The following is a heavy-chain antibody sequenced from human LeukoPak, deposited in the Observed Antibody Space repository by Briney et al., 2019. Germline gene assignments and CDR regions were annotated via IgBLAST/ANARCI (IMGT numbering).Heavy chain of an antibody. CDR2: ISYDGSNK. CDR3: ARGDLDIVVVPAANTDAFDI. CDR1: GFTFSSYA. J-gene: IGHJ3*02. Sequence: PGGSLRLSCAASGFTFSSYAMHWVRQAPGKGLEWVAVISYDGSNKYYADSVKGRFTISRDNSKNTLYLQMNSLRAEDTAVYYCARGDLDIVVVPAANTDAFDIWGQGTMVTVSS. V-gene: IGHV3-30-3*01. D-gene: IGHD2-2*03.